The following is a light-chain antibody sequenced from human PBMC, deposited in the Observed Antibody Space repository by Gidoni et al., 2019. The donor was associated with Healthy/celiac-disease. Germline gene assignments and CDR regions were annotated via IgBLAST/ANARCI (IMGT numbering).Light chain of an antibody. V-gene: IGLV2-14*04. J-gene: IGLJ3*02. CDR1: SSDVGGYNY. CDR2: DVS. CDR3: SSYTSSSTPWV. Sequence: GQSITISCTGTSSDVGGYNYVSWYQQHPGKAPKLMIYDVSNRPSGVSNRFSGSKSGNTASLTISGLQAEDDADYYCSSYTSSSTPWVFGGGTKLTVL.